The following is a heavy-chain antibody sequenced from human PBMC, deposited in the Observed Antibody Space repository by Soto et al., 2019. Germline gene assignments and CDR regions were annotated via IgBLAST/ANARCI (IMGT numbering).Heavy chain of an antibody. Sequence: EVQLLESGGGLVQPGGSLRLSCTASGFTFSSDAMNWVRQGPGKGLEWVSVISGSGGSTYYADSVKGRFTISRYNSKNTLYLQMNSLRAEDTAVYYCASRSSGWYFDYWGQGTLVTVSS. D-gene: IGHD6-19*01. CDR3: ASRSSGWYFDY. CDR1: GFTFSSDA. V-gene: IGHV3-23*01. CDR2: ISGSGGST. J-gene: IGHJ4*02.